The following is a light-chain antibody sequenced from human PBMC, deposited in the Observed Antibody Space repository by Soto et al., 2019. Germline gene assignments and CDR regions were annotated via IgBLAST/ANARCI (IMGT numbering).Light chain of an antibody. V-gene: IGLV2-14*01. Sequence: QSALAQPASVSGSFGQSITISCSGPNTDLGVYGYVSWYQHHPGKAPNLLIYAVNNRPSGISDRFSGSKSGDTASLTISGLQAEDEADYVCFSQISGFVYRFGAGIKVIVL. CDR1: NTDLGVYGY. CDR3: FSQISGFVYR. CDR2: AVN. J-gene: IGLJ1*01.